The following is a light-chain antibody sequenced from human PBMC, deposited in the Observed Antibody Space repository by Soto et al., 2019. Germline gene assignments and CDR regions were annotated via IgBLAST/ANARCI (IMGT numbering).Light chain of an antibody. CDR1: SSNIGADYD. V-gene: IGLV1-40*01. J-gene: IGLJ1*01. Sequence: QSVLTQPPSVSGAPGQRLTISCTGSSSNIGADYDVHWYQQLPGTAPKLLIYANSNRPSGVPDRFSGSKSDNTASLTISGLQAEDEGDYYCCSYAGDYMFVFGTGTKLTVL. CDR3: CSYAGDYMFV. CDR2: ANS.